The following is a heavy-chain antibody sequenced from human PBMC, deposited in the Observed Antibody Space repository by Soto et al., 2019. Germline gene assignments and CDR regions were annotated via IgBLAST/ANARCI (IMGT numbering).Heavy chain of an antibody. J-gene: IGHJ4*02. CDR3: AKDRVGDCPDNSCYFGADY. V-gene: IGHV3-30*18. CDR2: ISDTGSRH. CDR1: GFTFSSYG. Sequence: VQLVESGGTVVQPGGSLRLSCVGSGFTFSSYGMHWVRQAPVKGLECVAGISDTGSRHYYAASVEGRFTISRENSKNTLSLHMDRLRVEDTAVYYCAKDRVGDCPDNSCYFGADYWGQGTPVTVSS. D-gene: IGHD2-2*01.